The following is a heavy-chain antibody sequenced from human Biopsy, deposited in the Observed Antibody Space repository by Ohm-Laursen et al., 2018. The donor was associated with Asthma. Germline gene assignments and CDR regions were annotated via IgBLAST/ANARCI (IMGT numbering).Heavy chain of an antibody. J-gene: IGHJ6*02. CDR1: GFTLTTYA. V-gene: IGHV3-33*08. CDR2: IWFDGSKK. Sequence: SLRLSCAASGFTLTTYAIHWVRQAPGRGLEWVGVIWFDGSKKYYADSVKGRFTISRDNSKKMLYLQMNSLRAEDTAVYYCATNSGAYKNSLGDGLDVWGQGTTVIVSS. D-gene: IGHD1-26*01. CDR3: ATNSGAYKNSLGDGLDV.